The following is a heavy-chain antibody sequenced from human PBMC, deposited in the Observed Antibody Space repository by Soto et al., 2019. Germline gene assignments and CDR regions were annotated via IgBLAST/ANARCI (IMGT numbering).Heavy chain of an antibody. V-gene: IGHV3-23*01. CDR1: GFTFSNFA. D-gene: IGHD3-22*01. J-gene: IGHJ4*02. CDR2: ISGSALST. Sequence: EVQLLESGGGLVKPGGSLRLSCAASGFTFSNFALNWVRQAPGKGLEWVSAISGSALSTYYADSVEGRFTIARDNSKNTIYLQMDSPRAEDTAVYYCAKSLYFDSSGAFDSWGQGTLVTVSS. CDR3: AKSLYFDSSGAFDS.